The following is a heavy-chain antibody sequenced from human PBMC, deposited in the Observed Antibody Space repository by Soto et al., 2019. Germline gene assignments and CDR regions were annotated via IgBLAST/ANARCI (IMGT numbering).Heavy chain of an antibody. J-gene: IGHJ4*02. V-gene: IGHV4-59*01. CDR2: IYYSGST. CDR1: GGSISSYY. CDR3: ERGGLATDY. Sequence: QVQLQESGPGLVKPSETLSLTCTVSGGSISSYYWSWIRQPPGKGLEWIGYIYYSGSTNYNPSLKSRVTISVDTSKNQFSLKLSSVTAADTAVYYCERGGLATDYWGQGTLVTVSS.